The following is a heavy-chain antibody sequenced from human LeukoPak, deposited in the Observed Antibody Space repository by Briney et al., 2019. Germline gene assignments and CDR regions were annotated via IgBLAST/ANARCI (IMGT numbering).Heavy chain of an antibody. Sequence: GGSLRLSCAASGFTFSSYTLNWVRQAPGKGLEWVSSISSAGGYIYYADSVEGRFTISRGNAKNSLYLQMNSLRAVDTAVYYCAREIVSSNSFDNWGQGTLVTVSS. CDR3: AREIVSSNSFDN. CDR2: ISSAGGYI. D-gene: IGHD2-2*01. CDR1: GFTFSSYT. J-gene: IGHJ4*02. V-gene: IGHV3-21*01.